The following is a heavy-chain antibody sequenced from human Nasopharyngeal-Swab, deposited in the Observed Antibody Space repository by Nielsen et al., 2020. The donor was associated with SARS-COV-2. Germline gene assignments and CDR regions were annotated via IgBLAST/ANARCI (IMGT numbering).Heavy chain of an antibody. CDR3: ARDGGDSTSLGDY. Sequence: GESLKISCAASGFTFSSYAITWVRQAPGKGLEWVSWIGGTGDTHFADSAKGRFTISTDNSKNTVDLQMNSLRVEDTAVYYCARDGGDSTSLGDYWGQGTQVTVSS. V-gene: IGHV3-23*01. J-gene: IGHJ4*02. CDR2: IGGTGDT. CDR1: GFTFSSYA. D-gene: IGHD6-13*01.